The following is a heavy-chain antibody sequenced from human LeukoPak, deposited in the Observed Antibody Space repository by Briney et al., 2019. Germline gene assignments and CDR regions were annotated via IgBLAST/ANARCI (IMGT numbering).Heavy chain of an antibody. Sequence: GASVKVSCTASGYTFTGYYMHWVRQAPGQGLEWMGWINPNSGGTNYAQKFQGRVTMTRDTSISTAYMELSRLRSDDTAVYYCARGGYSDYADHTEPFDYWGQGTLVTVSS. J-gene: IGHJ4*02. D-gene: IGHD5-12*01. CDR3: ARGGYSDYADHTEPFDY. CDR1: GYTFTGYY. V-gene: IGHV1-2*02. CDR2: INPNSGGT.